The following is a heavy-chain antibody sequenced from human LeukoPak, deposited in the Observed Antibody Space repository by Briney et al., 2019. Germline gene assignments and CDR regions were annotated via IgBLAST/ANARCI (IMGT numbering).Heavy chain of an antibody. CDR2: IKSKTDGGTT. Sequence: PGGSLRLSCEGSGFTFSNAWMSWVRQAPGKGLEWVGRIKSKTDGGTTDDAAPVKGRFTISRDDSKNALYLQMNSLKTEDTAVYYCSTASRNYYDSELDYWGQGTSVTVSS. D-gene: IGHD3-22*01. CDR3: STASRNYYDSELDY. CDR1: GFTFSNAW. J-gene: IGHJ4*02. V-gene: IGHV3-15*01.